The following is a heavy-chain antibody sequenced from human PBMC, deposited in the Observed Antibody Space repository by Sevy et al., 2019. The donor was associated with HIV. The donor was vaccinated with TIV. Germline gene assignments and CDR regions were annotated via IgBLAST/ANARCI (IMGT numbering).Heavy chain of an antibody. CDR2: IYYSGST. D-gene: IGHD3-22*01. CDR3: ARAVTMIEVVTGWFDP. V-gene: IGHV4-31*03. J-gene: IGHJ5*02. Sequence: SETLSLTCTVSGGSISSGGYYWSWIRQHPGEGLEWIGYIYYSGSTYYYPSLKSRATISVDTSKNQFSLKLSSVTAADTAVYYCARAVTMIEVVTGWFDPWGQGTLVTVSS. CDR1: GGSISSGGYY.